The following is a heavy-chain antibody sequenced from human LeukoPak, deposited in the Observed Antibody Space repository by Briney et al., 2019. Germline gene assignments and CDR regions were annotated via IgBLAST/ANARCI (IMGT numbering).Heavy chain of an antibody. CDR1: GGSISSYY. V-gene: IGHV4-59*01. Sequence: SETLSLTCTVSGGSISSYYWSWIRQPPGKGLEWIGYIYYSGSTNYNPSLKSRVTISVDTSKNQFPLKLSSVTAADTAVYYCARGVPAAIYYYYYMDVWGKGTTVTVSS. J-gene: IGHJ6*03. CDR2: IYYSGST. CDR3: ARGVPAAIYYYYYMDV. D-gene: IGHD2-2*01.